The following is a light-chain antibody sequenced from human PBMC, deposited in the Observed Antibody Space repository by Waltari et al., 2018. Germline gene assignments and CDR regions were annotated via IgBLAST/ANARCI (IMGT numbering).Light chain of an antibody. J-gene: IGKJ1*01. CDR1: QNISSY. CDR3: QQSYSTPRT. V-gene: IGKV1-39*01. Sequence: DIQMTQSPSSLSASVGDRVTITCRASQNISSYLNWYQQKPGTAPKLLIYDASSLQSGVPSRFSGSGSGTDFTLTISSLQPEDFATYYCQQSYSTPRTFGQGTKVEIK. CDR2: DAS.